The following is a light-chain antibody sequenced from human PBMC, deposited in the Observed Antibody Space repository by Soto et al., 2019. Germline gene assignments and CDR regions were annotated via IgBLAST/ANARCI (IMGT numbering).Light chain of an antibody. CDR1: QSPSRF. CDR3: QQSYSTPQT. V-gene: IGKV1-39*01. CDR2: AAS. Sequence: DIQMTQSPSSLSASVGDRVTITCLASQSPSRFLNWYQQKPGKAPKLLIYAASSLETGVPSRFSGSGSGTDFTLTISSLQPEDFATYYCQQSYSTPQTFGQGTKVDIK. J-gene: IGKJ1*01.